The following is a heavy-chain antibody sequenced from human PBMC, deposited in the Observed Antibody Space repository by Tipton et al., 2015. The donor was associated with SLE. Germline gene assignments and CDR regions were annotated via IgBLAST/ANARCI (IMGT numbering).Heavy chain of an antibody. CDR1: GGSISSSSYY. CDR2: IYYSGST. V-gene: IGHV4-39*07. J-gene: IGHJ6*02. Sequence: TLSLTCTVSGGSISSSSYYWGWIRQPPGKGLEWIGSIYYSGSTYYNPSLKSRVTISVDTSKNQFSLKLSSVTAADTAVYYCARDMASIAAAGTYYYYGMEVWGQGSTVTVSS. CDR3: ARDMASIAAAGTYYYYGMEV. D-gene: IGHD6-13*01.